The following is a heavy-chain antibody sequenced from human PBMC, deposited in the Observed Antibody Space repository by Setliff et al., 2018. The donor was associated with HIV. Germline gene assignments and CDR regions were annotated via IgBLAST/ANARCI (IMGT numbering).Heavy chain of an antibody. V-gene: IGHV4-31*03. CDR2: ILDSGST. J-gene: IGHJ3*01. CDR3: ARVPNWGSAPFAYDV. D-gene: IGHD7-27*01. Sequence: SETLSLTCTVSGASISSGGYYWNWIRQLPGKGLEWIGYILDSGSTYCNPSLRGRLSMSIDTSANQFSVELTSVTAADTALYFCARVPNWGSAPFAYDVWGLGTRVTVSS. CDR1: GASISSGGYY.